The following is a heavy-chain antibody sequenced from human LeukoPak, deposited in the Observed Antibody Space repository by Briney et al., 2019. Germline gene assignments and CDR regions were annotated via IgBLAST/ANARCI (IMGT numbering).Heavy chain of an antibody. CDR3: ARVPYGGVPRPYYFDY. D-gene: IGHD4/OR15-4a*01. CDR2: IYYSGST. CDR1: GGSISSYY. Sequence: PSETLSLTCTVSGGSISSYYWSWIRQPPVKGLEWIGYIYYSGSTNYNPSLKSRVTISVDTSKNQFSLKLSSVTAADTAVYYCARVPYGGVPRPYYFDYWGQGTLVTVSS. V-gene: IGHV4-59*01. J-gene: IGHJ4*02.